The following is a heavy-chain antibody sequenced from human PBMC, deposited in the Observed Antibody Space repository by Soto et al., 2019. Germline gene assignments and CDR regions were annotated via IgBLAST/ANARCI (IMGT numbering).Heavy chain of an antibody. D-gene: IGHD4-17*01. J-gene: IGHJ6*02. CDR1: GYTFTRYG. V-gene: IGHV1-18*01. CDR3: AREGDYPYYYYGMAV. Sequence: QVQLVQSGAEVKKPGASVKVSCKASGYTFTRYGITWVRQARGQGLEWMGWINGYNGNTKYAQKLQGRVTMTTDTSTSTAYMELRSLTSDDTAVYYCAREGDYPYYYYGMAVWGQGTTVTVSS. CDR2: INGYNGNT.